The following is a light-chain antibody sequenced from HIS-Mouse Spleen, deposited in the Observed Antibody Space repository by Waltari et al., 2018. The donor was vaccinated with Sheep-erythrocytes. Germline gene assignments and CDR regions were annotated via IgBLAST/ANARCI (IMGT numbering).Light chain of an antibody. V-gene: IGLV2-23*01. CDR1: SSDVGRYNL. CDR3: CSYAGSSTPWV. CDR2: EGS. Sequence: QSALTQPASVSGSPGQSITISCTGTSSDVGRYNLFSFYQQHPGKAPKLMIYEGSKRPSGVSNRFSGSKSGNTASLTISGLQAEDEADYYCCSYAGSSTPWVFGGGTKLTVL. J-gene: IGLJ3*02.